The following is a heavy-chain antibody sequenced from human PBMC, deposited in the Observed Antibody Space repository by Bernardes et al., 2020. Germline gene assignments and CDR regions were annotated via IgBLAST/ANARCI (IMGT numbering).Heavy chain of an antibody. J-gene: IGHJ6*02. D-gene: IGHD2-21*02. Sequence: ASVKVSCKASGYTFTSYAMHWVRQAPGQRLEWMGWINAGNGNTKYSQKFQGRVTITRDTSASTAYMELSSLRSEDTAVYYCATYDGGNSRGYYYYGMDVWGQGTTVTVSS. CDR3: ATYDGGNSRGYYYYGMDV. CDR2: INAGNGNT. CDR1: GYTFTSYA. V-gene: IGHV1-3*01.